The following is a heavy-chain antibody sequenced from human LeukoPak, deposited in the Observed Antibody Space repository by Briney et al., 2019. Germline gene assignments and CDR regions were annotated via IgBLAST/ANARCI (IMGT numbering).Heavy chain of an antibody. J-gene: IGHJ4*02. D-gene: IGHD6-13*01. CDR2: IKQDGREK. CDR3: TRDEAAATN. V-gene: IGHV3-7*01. CDR1: GFTFSSYA. Sequence: GGSLRLSCAASGFTFSSYAMSWIRQAPGKGPEWVANIKQDGREKHYVDSVKGRFTISRDNAKSSLYLQMNSLRAEDTAVYYCTRDEAAATNWGQGTLVTVSS.